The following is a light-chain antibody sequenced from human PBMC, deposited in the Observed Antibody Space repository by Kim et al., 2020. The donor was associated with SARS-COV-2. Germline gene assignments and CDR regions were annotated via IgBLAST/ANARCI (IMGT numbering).Light chain of an antibody. CDR2: RDR. V-gene: IGLV3-9*01. CDR3: QVWDGTTLI. J-gene: IGLJ2*01. CDR1: DIGSKN. Sequence: SVALGQTARITCGGNDIGSKNVLWYQQKPGQAPVLVIYRDRNRPSGIPEQISGSNSGNTATLTISRAQAGDEADYYCQVWDGTTLIFGGGTQLTVL.